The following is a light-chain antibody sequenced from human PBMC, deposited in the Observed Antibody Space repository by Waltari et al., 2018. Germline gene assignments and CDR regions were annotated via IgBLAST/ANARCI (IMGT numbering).Light chain of an antibody. V-gene: IGKV3-20*01. CDR3: QHYVRLPAT. CDR2: GAS. CDR1: QSVSRT. J-gene: IGKJ1*01. Sequence: EIVLTQSPGTLSLSPGERATLSCRASQSVSRTLAWYQQKPGQAPKLLIYGASIRATGIPDRFTSSGSGTDFSLTISSPEPEDFAIYFCQHYVRLPATFGQGTKVEIK.